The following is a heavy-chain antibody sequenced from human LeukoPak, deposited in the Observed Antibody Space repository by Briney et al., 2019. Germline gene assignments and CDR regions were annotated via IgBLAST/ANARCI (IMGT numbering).Heavy chain of an antibody. CDR3: ARSADYTGAGNLDY. Sequence: GGSLRLSCAASGFTFSDYAIYWVRQAPGKGLEWVAIISYDGTKKSYAKSVKGRFTISRDNSKETVYLQMSSLRDDDTATFFCARSADYTGAGNLDYWGQGTLVIVSS. J-gene: IGHJ4*02. V-gene: IGHV3-30*04. CDR2: ISYDGTKK. CDR1: GFTFSDYA. D-gene: IGHD2-8*02.